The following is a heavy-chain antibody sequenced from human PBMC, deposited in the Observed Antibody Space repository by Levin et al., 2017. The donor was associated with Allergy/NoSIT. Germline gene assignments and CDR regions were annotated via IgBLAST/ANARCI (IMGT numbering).Heavy chain of an antibody. V-gene: IGHV3-48*02. Sequence: GESLKISCAASGFTFSSYSMNWVRQAPGKGLEWVSYISSSSSTIYYADSVKGRFTISRDNAKNSLYLQMNSLRDEDTAVYYCVTVAGYAFDIWGQGTMVTVSS. CDR2: ISSSSSTI. D-gene: IGHD6-19*01. CDR1: GFTFSSYS. CDR3: VTVAGYAFDI. J-gene: IGHJ3*02.